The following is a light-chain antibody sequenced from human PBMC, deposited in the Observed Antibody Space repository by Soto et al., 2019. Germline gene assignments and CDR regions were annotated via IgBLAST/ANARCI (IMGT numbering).Light chain of an antibody. V-gene: IGKV1-39*01. CDR1: QRISTY. CDR2: AAS. CDR3: QQSYNTHSWT. J-gene: IGKJ1*01. Sequence: DIQMTQSPSSLSASVGDRVTITCRASQRISTYLNWYQQKLGKAPKLLIYAASHLQSGVPSRFRGSGSGTDFTLTISSLQPEDFATYYCQQSYNTHSWTFGQGTKVDI.